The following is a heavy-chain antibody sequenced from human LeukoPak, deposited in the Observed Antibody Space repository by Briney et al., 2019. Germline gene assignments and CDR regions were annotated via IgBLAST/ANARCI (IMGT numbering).Heavy chain of an antibody. CDR2: NTGTSIRT. Sequence: GGSLRLSCAASGFDFSENYMSWIRQAPGRGLEWVSYNTGTSIRTDYADSVKGRFTISRDNAKNSLHLQMNSLRAEDTAVYYCARVGVPGIYYFDVWDQGSLVTVSS. J-gene: IGHJ4*02. D-gene: IGHD6-13*01. CDR3: ARVGVPGIYYFDV. V-gene: IGHV3-11*03. CDR1: GFDFSENY.